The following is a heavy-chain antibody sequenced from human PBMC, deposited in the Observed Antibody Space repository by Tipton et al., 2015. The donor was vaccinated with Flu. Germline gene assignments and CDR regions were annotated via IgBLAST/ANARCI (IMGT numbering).Heavy chain of an antibody. CDR3: ARVRGSGSPNYYYYGMDV. Sequence: SLRLSCAASGFTFSTYEMNWVRQAPGKGLEWVSYISSSGSTIYYADSVKGRFTVSRDNPKNSLYLQMNRLRAEDTAVYYCARVRGSGSPNYYYYGMDVWGQGTTVTVSS. J-gene: IGHJ6*02. CDR1: GFTFSTYE. CDR2: ISSSGSTI. D-gene: IGHD3-10*01. V-gene: IGHV3-48*03.